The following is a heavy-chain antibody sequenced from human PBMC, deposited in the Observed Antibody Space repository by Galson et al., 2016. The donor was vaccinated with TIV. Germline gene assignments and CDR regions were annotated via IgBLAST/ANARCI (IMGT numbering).Heavy chain of an antibody. V-gene: IGHV4-34*01. CDR2: INDGGMT. Sequence: APGKGLEWIGEINDGGMTNYNPSLKSRLTISVDTSKKQFSLKLSSVSAADTAVYYCAIDHGYSGYKYWGQGTLVTVSS. J-gene: IGHJ4*02. CDR3: AIDHGYSGYKY. D-gene: IGHD5-12*01.